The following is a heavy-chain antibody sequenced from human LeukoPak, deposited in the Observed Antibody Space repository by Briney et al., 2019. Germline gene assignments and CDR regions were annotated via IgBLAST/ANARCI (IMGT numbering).Heavy chain of an antibody. CDR3: VNYGMDV. CDR2: ISSDGGST. Sequence: GGSLRLSCAASGFTFSMYAMHWVRQAPGKGLEYVSAISSDGGSTYYANSVKGRFTISRGNSKNTLYLQMGSLRAEDMAVYYCVNYGMDVWGQGTTVTVSS. J-gene: IGHJ6*02. V-gene: IGHV3-64*01. CDR1: GFTFSMYA.